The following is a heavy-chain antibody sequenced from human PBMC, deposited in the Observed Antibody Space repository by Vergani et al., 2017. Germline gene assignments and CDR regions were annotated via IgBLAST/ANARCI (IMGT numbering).Heavy chain of an antibody. CDR3: AFLRGGGYYYYYGMDV. D-gene: IGHD3-10*01. V-gene: IGHV1-69*02. CDR1: GGTFSSYT. J-gene: IGHJ6*02. CDR2: IIPILGIA. Sequence: QVQLVQSGAEVKKPGSSVKVSCKASGGTFSSYTISWVRQAPGQGLEWMGRIIPILGIANYAQKFQGRVTITADKSTSTAYMELSSLRSEDTAVYYCAFLRGGGYYYYYGMDVWGQGTTVTVSS.